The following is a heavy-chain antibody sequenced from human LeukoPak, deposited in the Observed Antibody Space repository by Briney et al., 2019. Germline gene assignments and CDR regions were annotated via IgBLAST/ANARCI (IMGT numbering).Heavy chain of an antibody. CDR3: ARDNPQMVEHYYGMDV. CDR1: GGTFSSYA. J-gene: IGHJ6*04. Sequence: ASVNVSCKAWGGTFSSYAISWVRQAPGQGLEWMGGIIPIFGTANYAQKFQGSVTITPDESTSIAYMELSSLRSEDTAVYYCARDNPQMVEHYYGMDVWGKGTTVTVSS. CDR2: IIPIFGTA. D-gene: IGHD2-15*01. V-gene: IGHV1-69*13.